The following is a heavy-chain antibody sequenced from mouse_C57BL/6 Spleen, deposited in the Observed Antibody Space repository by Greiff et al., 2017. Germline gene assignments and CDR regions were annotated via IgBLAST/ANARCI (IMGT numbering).Heavy chain of an antibody. J-gene: IGHJ1*03. Sequence: VQLQQSDAELVKPGASVKISCKVSGYTFTDHTIHWMKQRPEQGLEWIGYIYPRDGSTKYTEKFKGKATLTADKASSTAYMQLDSRTSEDAAVEVCAREGEFPWYFDVWGTGTTVTVSS. V-gene: IGHV1-78*01. CDR2: IYPRDGST. CDR3: AREGEFPWYFDV. CDR1: GYTFTDHT.